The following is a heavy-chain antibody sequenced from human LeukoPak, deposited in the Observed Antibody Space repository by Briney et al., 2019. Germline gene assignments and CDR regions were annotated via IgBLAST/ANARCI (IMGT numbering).Heavy chain of an antibody. CDR3: ASHPVPARYYYYYMDV. V-gene: IGHV1-69*02. CDR1: GGTFSSYT. J-gene: IGHJ6*03. Sequence: SVKVSCKASGGTFSSYTISWVRQAPGQGLEWMGRIIPILGIANYAQKFQGRVTITTDESTSTAYMELSSLRSEDTAVYYCASHPVPARYYYYYMDVWGKGTTVTVSS. CDR2: IIPILGIA. D-gene: IGHD2-2*01.